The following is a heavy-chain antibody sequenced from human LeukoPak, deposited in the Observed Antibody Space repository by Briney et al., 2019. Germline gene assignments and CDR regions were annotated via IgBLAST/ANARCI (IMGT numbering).Heavy chain of an antibody. CDR3: ARFGPPNCCGGSCLFDY. Sequence: PSQTLSLTCTVSGGSISRGGYSWGCISQHPGKGLEWIGYIYYSGSTYYNPSLRSVVTISLDTSKNHFSLRLSSVTAADTAVYYCARFGPPNCCGGSCLFDYWGQGTLVTVSS. V-gene: IGHV4-31*01. CDR2: IYYSGST. CDR1: GGSISRGGYS. J-gene: IGHJ4*02. D-gene: IGHD2-15*01.